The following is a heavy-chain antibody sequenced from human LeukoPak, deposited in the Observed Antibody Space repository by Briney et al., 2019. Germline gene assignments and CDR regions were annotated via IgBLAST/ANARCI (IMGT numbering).Heavy chain of an antibody. CDR2: VYTSGST. J-gene: IGHJ3*02. CDR3: ARLITGTTTAFDI. V-gene: IGHV4-4*07. CDR1: GGSISGYY. Sequence: PSEALSLTCSVSGGSISGYYWTWIRQPAGKGLEWIGRVYTSGSTHYNPSLKTRLTMSVDTSKNQFSLKLSSVTAADTAVYYCARLITGTTTAFDIWGQGTMVTVSS. D-gene: IGHD1-7*01.